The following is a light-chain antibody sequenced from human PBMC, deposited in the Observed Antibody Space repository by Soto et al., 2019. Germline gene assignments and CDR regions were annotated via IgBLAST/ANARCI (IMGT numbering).Light chain of an antibody. V-gene: IGKV1-16*02. CDR3: QQYHSYPVT. Sequence: DIPMTQSPSSLSASVGYTVTITCRASQAISNFLAWFQQKPGQAPKPLIHGASSLQSGVPSKFSGSGSGTDFTLTISSLQPEDFATYYCQQYHSYPVTFGGGTKVEIK. CDR1: QAISNF. J-gene: IGKJ4*01. CDR2: GAS.